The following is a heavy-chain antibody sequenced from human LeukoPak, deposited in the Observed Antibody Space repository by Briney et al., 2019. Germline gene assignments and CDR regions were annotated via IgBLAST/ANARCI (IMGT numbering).Heavy chain of an antibody. V-gene: IGHV4-59*01. D-gene: IGHD3-3*01. CDR3: ARVTYYDFWSGSSGAFDI. CDR1: GGSFSGYY. Sequence: SETLSLTCAVYGGSFSGYYWSWIRQPPGKGLEWIGYIYYSGSTNYNPSLKSRVTISVDTSKNQFSLKLSSVTAADTAVYYCARVTYYDFWSGSSGAFDIWGQGTMVTVSS. J-gene: IGHJ3*02. CDR2: IYYSGST.